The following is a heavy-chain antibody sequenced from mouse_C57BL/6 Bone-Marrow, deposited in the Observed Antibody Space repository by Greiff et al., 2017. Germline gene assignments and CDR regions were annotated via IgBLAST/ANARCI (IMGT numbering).Heavy chain of an antibody. CDR2: FYPGGGRI. J-gene: IGHJ3*01. CDR3: ARHEDVHYYDYAGFAY. CDR1: GYTFTEYT. V-gene: IGHV1-62-2*01. Sequence: QVQLQQSGAELVTPGASVKLSCKASGYTFTEYTIHWVKQRSGQGLEWIGWFYPGGGRIKYYEQFKDKATLTADKSSSTVYMELSRLTSEDSAVYFCARHEDVHYYDYAGFAYWGQGTLVTVSA. D-gene: IGHD2-4*01.